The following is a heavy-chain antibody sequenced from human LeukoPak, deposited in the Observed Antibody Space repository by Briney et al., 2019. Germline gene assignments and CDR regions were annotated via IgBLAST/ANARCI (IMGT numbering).Heavy chain of an antibody. J-gene: IGHJ4*02. Sequence: GGSLRLSCAASGFTFSNAWMNWVRQAPGKGLEWVGRIKSKTDGGTIDYAAPVKGRFTISRDDSQNTVYLQMNSLKTEDTATYYCATPLTALPFDCWGQGTLVTVSS. CDR1: GFTFSNAW. D-gene: IGHD2-21*02. CDR2: IKSKTDGGTI. V-gene: IGHV3-15*01. CDR3: ATPLTALPFDC.